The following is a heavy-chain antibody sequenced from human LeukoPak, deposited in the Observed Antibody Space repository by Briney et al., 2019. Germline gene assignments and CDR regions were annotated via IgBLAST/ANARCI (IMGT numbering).Heavy chain of an antibody. J-gene: IGHJ6*02. V-gene: IGHV3-7*03. CDR3: ARGGGLDV. CDR2: VKHDGSEK. CDR1: GLTFSTYW. D-gene: IGHD3-16*01. Sequence: GGSLRLSCAVSGLTFSTYWTSWVRQAPGQGLEWVTNVKHDGSEKYYVDSVKGRFTISRDNAKNSLYLQMSNLRAEDTAVYFCARGGGLDVWGQGATVTVSS.